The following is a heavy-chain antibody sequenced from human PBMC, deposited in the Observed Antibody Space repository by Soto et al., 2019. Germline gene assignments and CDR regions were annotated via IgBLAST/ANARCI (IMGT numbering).Heavy chain of an antibody. CDR3: ARVSGWYYFDY. D-gene: IGHD6-19*01. J-gene: IGHJ4*02. Sequence: QVQLVQSGAEVKKPGASVKVSCKASGYTFSSYAMHWVRQAPGQRLEWMGWINAGNGNTKYSQKFQGRVTITRDTSASTAYMELSSLRAEDTAVYYCARVSGWYYFDYWGQGTLVTVSS. CDR2: INAGNGNT. V-gene: IGHV1-3*01. CDR1: GYTFSSYA.